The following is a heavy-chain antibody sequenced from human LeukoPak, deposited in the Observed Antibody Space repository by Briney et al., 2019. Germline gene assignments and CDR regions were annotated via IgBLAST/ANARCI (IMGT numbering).Heavy chain of an antibody. CDR2: VNGDGSST. J-gene: IGHJ4*02. CDR1: GFTFSTYW. CDR3: AKSYNGYESKPDY. V-gene: IGHV3-74*01. Sequence: QPGGSLRLSCAASGFTFSTYWMHWVRQAPGKGLVWVSRVNGDGSSTNYADSVKGRFTISRDNSKITLYLQMNSLRAEDTAVYYCAKSYNGYESKPDYWGQGTLVTVSS. D-gene: IGHD5-12*01.